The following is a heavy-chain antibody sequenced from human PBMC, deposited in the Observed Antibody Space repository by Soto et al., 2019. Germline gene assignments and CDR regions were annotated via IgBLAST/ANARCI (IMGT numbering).Heavy chain of an antibody. CDR1: GSPFVGSA. V-gene: IGHV3-73*02. Sequence: EVQLVESGGGLVQPGGSWNLPVAPLGSPFVGSALNGAPQPSGKGLEWVGRIRSKANSYATAYAASVKGRFTISRDDSKNTAYLQMNSLKTEDTAVYYCTSSALIDYYYYYGMDVWGQGTTVTVSS. J-gene: IGHJ6*02. CDR3: TSSALIDYYYYYGMDV. CDR2: IRSKANSYAT. D-gene: IGHD3-22*01.